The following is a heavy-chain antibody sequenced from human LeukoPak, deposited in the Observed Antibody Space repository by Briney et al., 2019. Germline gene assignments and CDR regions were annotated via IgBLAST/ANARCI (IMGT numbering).Heavy chain of an antibody. CDR3: ARDRGYFDTSGYSQYYFDY. CDR2: ISNSGSSI. D-gene: IGHD3-22*01. Sequence: GGSLRLSCAASGFTFSDYYMSWIRQAPGKGLEWFSYISNSGSSIYYVDSVKGRFTVSRDNAKNSLYLQMNSLRAEDTAVYYCARDRGYFDTSGYSQYYFDYWGQGTLVTVSS. J-gene: IGHJ4*02. V-gene: IGHV3-11*01. CDR1: GFTFSDYY.